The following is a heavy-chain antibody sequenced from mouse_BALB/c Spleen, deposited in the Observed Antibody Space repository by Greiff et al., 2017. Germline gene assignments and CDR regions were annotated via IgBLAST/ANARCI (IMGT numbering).Heavy chain of an antibody. J-gene: IGHJ4*01. CDR1: GYAFSSYW. Sequence: VQLVESGAELVRPGSSVKISCKASGYAFSSYWMNWVKQRPGQGLEWIGQIYPGDGDTNYNGKFKGKATLTADKSSSTAYMQLSSLTSEDSAVYFCARRYRYDGAMDYWGQGTSVTVSS. CDR3: ARRYRYDGAMDY. V-gene: IGHV1-80*01. D-gene: IGHD2-14*01. CDR2: IYPGDGDT.